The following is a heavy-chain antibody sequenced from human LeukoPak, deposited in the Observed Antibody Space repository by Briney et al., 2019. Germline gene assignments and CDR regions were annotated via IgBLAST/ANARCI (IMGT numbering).Heavy chain of an antibody. V-gene: IGHV3-66*02. CDR1: GFTVSSNY. J-gene: IGHJ4*02. CDR2: IYSGGST. D-gene: IGHD5-24*01. CDR3: ARESGDGYNPFDY. Sequence: GGSLRLSCAPSGFTVSSNYVSWVRQAPGEGLEWVSVIYSGGSTYYADSVKGRFTISRDNSKNTLYLQMNSLRAEDTAVYYCARESGDGYNPFDYWGQGTLVTVSS.